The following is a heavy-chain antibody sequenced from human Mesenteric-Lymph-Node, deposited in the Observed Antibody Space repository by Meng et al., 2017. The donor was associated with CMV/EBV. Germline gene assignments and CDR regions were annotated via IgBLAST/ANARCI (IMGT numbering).Heavy chain of an antibody. V-gene: IGHV4-39*01. D-gene: IGHD6-19*01. Sequence: QLQLGESGPGQVKPSETLSLTCTVSGDSISSFYYWGWIRQPPGRGLEWIGSVHYTGSTYYSPSLKSRVTVSVDTSKNQFSLRLTSVTAADTAVYYCARPFPSWQSPRLDPFGAWGQGTLVTVSS. CDR2: VHYTGST. J-gene: IGHJ5*02. CDR1: GDSISSFYY. CDR3: ARPFPSWQSPRLDPFGA.